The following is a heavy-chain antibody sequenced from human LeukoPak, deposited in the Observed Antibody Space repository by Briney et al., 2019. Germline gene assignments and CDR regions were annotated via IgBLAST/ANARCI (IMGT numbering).Heavy chain of an antibody. CDR2: ISAYNGNT. CDR3: ARDLEYLYPGGAFDI. J-gene: IGHJ3*02. V-gene: IGHV1-18*01. CDR1: GYTFTNYG. D-gene: IGHD3-16*01. Sequence: ASVKVSCKASGYTFTNYGVSWVQAPGQGLEWMGWISAYNGNTNYAQKFQGRVTMTRDTSISTAYMELSRLRSDDTAAYYCARDLEYLYPGGAFDIWGQGTMVTVSS.